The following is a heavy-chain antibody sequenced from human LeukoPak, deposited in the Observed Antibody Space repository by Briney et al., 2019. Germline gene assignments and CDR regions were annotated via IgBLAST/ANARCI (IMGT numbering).Heavy chain of an antibody. CDR2: INHSGST. J-gene: IGHJ4*02. D-gene: IGHD6-19*01. Sequence: SETLSLTCAVYGGSFSSYYWSWIRQPPGKGLEWIGEINHSGSTNYNPSLKSRVTISVDTSKNQFSLKLSSVTAADTAVYNYATGRIGHEWLLRWAHLYFDYWGQATLVTVSS. CDR3: ATGRIGHEWLLRWAHLYFDY. CDR1: GGSFSSYY. V-gene: IGHV4-34*01.